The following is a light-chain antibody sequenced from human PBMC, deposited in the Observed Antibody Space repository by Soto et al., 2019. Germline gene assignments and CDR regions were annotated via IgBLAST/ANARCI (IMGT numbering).Light chain of an antibody. V-gene: IGLV1-51*01. CDR1: SSNIGKN. J-gene: IGLJ1*01. CDR3: GTWDSSLSAYV. Sequence: QSVLTQPPSVSAAPGQKVTISCSGRSSNIGKNWYQQLPGTAPKLLIYDNNKRPSGIPDRFSGSKSGTSATLGITGLQTGDEADYYCGTWDSSLSAYVFGTGTKVTVL. CDR2: DNN.